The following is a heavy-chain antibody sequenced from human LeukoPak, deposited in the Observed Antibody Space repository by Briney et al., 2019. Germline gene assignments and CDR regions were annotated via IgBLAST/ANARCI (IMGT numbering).Heavy chain of an antibody. D-gene: IGHD3-3*01. CDR1: GYTFTDYY. CDR2: VDPEDGET. Sequence: GASVKVSCKASGYTFTDYYMHWVQQAPGKGLEWMGRVDPEDGETIYAEKFQGRVTITADTSTDTAYMELSSLRSEDTAVYYCATQDITIFGMPRGFDPWGQGTLVTVSS. CDR3: ATQDITIFGMPRGFDP. J-gene: IGHJ5*02. V-gene: IGHV1-69-2*01.